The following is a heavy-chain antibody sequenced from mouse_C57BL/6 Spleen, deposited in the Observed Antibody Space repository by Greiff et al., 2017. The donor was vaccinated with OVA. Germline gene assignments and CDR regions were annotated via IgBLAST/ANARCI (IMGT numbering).Heavy chain of an antibody. J-gene: IGHJ2*01. CDR3: ASLITTVPYYFDY. V-gene: IGHV1-39*01. D-gene: IGHD1-1*01. CDR2: INPNYGTT. CDR1: GYSFTDYN. Sequence: EVQLQQSGPELVKPGASVKISCKASGYSFTDYNMNWVKQSTGKSLEWIGVINPNYGTTSYNQKFKGKATLTVDQSSSTAYMQLNSLTSEDSAVYYCASLITTVPYYFDYWGQGTTLTVSS.